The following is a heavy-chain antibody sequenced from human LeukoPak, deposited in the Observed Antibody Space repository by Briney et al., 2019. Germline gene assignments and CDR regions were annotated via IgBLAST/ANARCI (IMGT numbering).Heavy chain of an antibody. D-gene: IGHD3-22*01. J-gene: IGHJ3*02. CDR3: ARDRWYYYDSSDYYHDAFDI. CDR1: GFSLSSHV. Sequence: RGSLRLSSAPSGFSLSSHVMSCVCQGPGKGLGWVSVISFDGINKYYADSVKGRFTISRDNSKNTLYLQMNSLIAEDTAVYYCARDRWYYYDSSDYYHDAFDIWGQGTMVTVSS. V-gene: IGHV3-30*03. CDR2: ISFDGINK.